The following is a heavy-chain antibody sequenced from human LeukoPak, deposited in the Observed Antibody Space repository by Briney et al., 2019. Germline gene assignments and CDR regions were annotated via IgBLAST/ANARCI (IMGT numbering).Heavy chain of an antibody. Sequence: ASVTVSCKASGYTFTSYGISWVRQAPGQGLEWMGWISAYNGNTNYAQKLQGRVTVTTDTSTSTAYMELRSLRSDDTAVYYCARGSDYGDFPDYWGQGTLVTVSS. CDR3: ARGSDYGDFPDY. V-gene: IGHV1-18*01. CDR1: GYTFTSYG. J-gene: IGHJ4*02. CDR2: ISAYNGNT. D-gene: IGHD4-17*01.